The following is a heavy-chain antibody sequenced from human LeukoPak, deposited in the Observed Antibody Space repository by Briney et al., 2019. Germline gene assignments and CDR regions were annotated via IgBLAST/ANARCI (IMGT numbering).Heavy chain of an antibody. J-gene: IGHJ4*02. Sequence: ASVKVSCKASGYTFTNYDINWVRQAAGQGLEWMGWMSPDSGYTGYAQTFQGRFTLTRNTSVSTAFMELSGLRSEDTAVYYCEIYTGYDSFWGQGTLVTVSS. V-gene: IGHV1-8*01. D-gene: IGHD5-12*01. CDR2: MSPDSGYT. CDR3: EIYTGYDSF. CDR1: GYTFTNYD.